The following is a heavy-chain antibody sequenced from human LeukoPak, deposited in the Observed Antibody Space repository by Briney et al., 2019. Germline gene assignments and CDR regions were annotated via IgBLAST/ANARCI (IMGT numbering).Heavy chain of an antibody. CDR2: INPNSGAT. V-gene: IGHV1-2*02. CDR1: GYTFTGYY. J-gene: IGHJ4*02. CDR3: AREFFSSGWIDY. Sequence: ASVKVSCKASGYTFTGYYIHWVRQAPGQGLEWMGWINPNSGATNYAQKFQGRVTMTRDTSINTAYMELSRLRSDDTAVYYCAREFFSSGWIDYWGQGILVTVSS. D-gene: IGHD6-19*01.